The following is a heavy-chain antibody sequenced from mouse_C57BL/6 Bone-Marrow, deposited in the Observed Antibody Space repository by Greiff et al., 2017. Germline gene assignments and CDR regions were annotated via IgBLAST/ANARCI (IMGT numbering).Heavy chain of an antibody. J-gene: IGHJ4*01. CDR1: GFTFSSYT. V-gene: IGHV5-9*01. Sequence: EVQLVESGGGLVKPGGSLKLSCAASGFTFSSYTMSWVRQTPEKRLEWVATISGGGGNTYYPDSVKGRFTISRDNAKNTLYLQMSSLRSEDTALYYCARHENDGYPYYAMDYWGQGTSVTVSS. CDR2: ISGGGGNT. D-gene: IGHD2-3*01. CDR3: ARHENDGYPYYAMDY.